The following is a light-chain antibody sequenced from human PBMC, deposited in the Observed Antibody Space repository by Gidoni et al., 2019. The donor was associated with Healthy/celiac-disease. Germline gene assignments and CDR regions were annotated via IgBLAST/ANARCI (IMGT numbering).Light chain of an antibody. CDR1: QSVSSY. Sequence: EIVLPQSPATLSLSPGERATLSCRASQSVSSYLAWYQQKPGQAPRLLIYDVSNRDTGIPARFSGSGSGTDFTLTISSLEPEDFAVYYCQQRSNWPRTFGGGTKVEIK. J-gene: IGKJ4*01. V-gene: IGKV3-11*01. CDR3: QQRSNWPRT. CDR2: DVS.